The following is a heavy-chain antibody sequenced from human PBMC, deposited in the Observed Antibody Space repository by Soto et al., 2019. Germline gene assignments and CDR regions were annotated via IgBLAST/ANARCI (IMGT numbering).Heavy chain of an antibody. CDR1: GFTFSNVW. J-gene: IGHJ6*03. CDR2: IKSKTDGGTT. CDR3: TTAPDGFRDYYYYYMDV. Sequence: GGSLRLSCAASGFTFSNVWMSWVRQAPGKGLEWVGRIKSKTDGGTTDYAAPVKGRFTISRDDSKNTLYLQMNSLKTEDTAVYYCTTAPDGFRDYYYYYMDVWGKGTTVTVSS. D-gene: IGHD5-12*01. V-gene: IGHV3-15*01.